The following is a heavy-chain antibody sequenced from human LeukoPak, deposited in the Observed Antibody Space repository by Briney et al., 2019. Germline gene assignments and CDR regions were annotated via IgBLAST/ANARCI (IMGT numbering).Heavy chain of an antibody. D-gene: IGHD5-18*01. CDR2: ISYSGST. CDR3: ARVTTAMLSWYFDL. Sequence: SETLSLTCNVSGGSISNYYWSWIRQPPGKGLEWIAYISYSGSTNYNPSLKSRVTISVDTSKKQFSLRLTSVTAADTAVYYCARVTTAMLSWYFDLWGRGTLVIVSS. V-gene: IGHV4-59*13. CDR1: GGSISNYY. J-gene: IGHJ2*01.